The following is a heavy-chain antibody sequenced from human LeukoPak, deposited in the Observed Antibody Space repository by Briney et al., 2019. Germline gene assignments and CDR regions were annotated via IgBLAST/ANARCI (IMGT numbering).Heavy chain of an antibody. J-gene: IGHJ6*02. D-gene: IGHD4-11*01. CDR2: IHTSGSN. CDR3: TRLHVSGMDV. CDR1: GVSISPYY. Sequence: PSETLSLTCAVSGVSISPYYWAWIRQPPGKGLEWIGYIHTSGSNNQYPSLKSRVTISVDKSKNHFSLRLTSVTAADTAVYYCTRLHVSGMDVWGQGTTVTVSS. V-gene: IGHV4-4*09.